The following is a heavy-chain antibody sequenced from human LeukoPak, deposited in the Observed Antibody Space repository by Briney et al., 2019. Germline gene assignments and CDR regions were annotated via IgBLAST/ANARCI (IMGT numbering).Heavy chain of an antibody. D-gene: IGHD6-19*01. J-gene: IGHJ5*02. CDR2: IYYSGST. CDR1: GGSISSYY. CDR3: ARIAVAGTDWFDP. Sequence: SETLSLTCTVSGGSISSYYWSWLRQPPGKGVEWLGYIYYSGSTNYNPSLKSRVPISVDSSKNQFSLKLSSVTAADTAVYYCARIAVAGTDWFDPWGQGTLVTVSS. V-gene: IGHV4-59*01.